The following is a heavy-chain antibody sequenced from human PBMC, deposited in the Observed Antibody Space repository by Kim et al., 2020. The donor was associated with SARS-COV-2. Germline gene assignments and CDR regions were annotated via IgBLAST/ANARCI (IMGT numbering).Heavy chain of an antibody. CDR2: IYYSGST. CDR3: AREGSSRLDFQH. CDR1: GGSISSYY. J-gene: IGHJ1*01. Sequence: SETLSLTCTVSGGSISSYYWSWIRQPPGKGLEWIGYIYYSGSTNYNPSLKSRVTISVDTSKNQFSLKLSSVTAADTAVYYCAREGSSRLDFQHWGQGTLVTVSS. V-gene: IGHV4-59*01. D-gene: IGHD6-13*01.